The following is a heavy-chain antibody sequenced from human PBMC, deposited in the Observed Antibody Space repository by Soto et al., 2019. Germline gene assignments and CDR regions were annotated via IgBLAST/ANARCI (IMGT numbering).Heavy chain of an antibody. D-gene: IGHD1-1*01. CDR3: ARDSPNTNYYYYGMDV. CDR1: GFTFSSYS. J-gene: IGHJ6*02. Sequence: GGSLRLSCAASGFTFSSYSMNWVRQAPGKGLEWVSYISSSSSTIYYADSVKGRFTISRDNAKNSLYRQMNSLRDEDTAVYYCARDSPNTNYYYYGMDVWGQGTTVTVSS. CDR2: ISSSSSTI. V-gene: IGHV3-48*02.